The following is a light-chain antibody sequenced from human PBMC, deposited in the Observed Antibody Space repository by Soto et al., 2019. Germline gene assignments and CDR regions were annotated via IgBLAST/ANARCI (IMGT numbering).Light chain of an antibody. CDR1: QLVVTDY. CDR3: QLLDRSVT. Sequence: DIVLTQSPDTLSLSPGERATLSCRASQLVVTDYLHWYQQKPGQAPRLLIYGALNRATGIPDRFSGSGSRTDFTLIITRLEPEDCAVYYCQLLDRSVTFGPGTKVDVK. CDR2: GAL. V-gene: IGKV3-20*01. J-gene: IGKJ3*01.